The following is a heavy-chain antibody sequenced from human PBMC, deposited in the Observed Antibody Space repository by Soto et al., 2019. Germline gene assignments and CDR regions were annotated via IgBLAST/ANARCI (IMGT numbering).Heavy chain of an antibody. V-gene: IGHV1-2*02. J-gene: IGHJ6*02. Sequence: QVPLVQSGAEVKKPGASVKVSCKASGYTFTGYYMHWVRQAPGQGLEWMGWINPNSGGTNYAQKFQGRVTMTRDTSISTAYMELSRLRSDDTAVYYCARRIAAAGTPYYYYGMDVWGQGTTVTVSS. CDR2: INPNSGGT. D-gene: IGHD6-13*01. CDR1: GYTFTGYY. CDR3: ARRIAAAGTPYYYYGMDV.